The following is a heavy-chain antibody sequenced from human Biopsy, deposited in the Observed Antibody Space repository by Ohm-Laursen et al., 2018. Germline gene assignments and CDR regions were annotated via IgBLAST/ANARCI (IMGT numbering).Heavy chain of an antibody. Sequence: SVKVSCKASAYTLTDYYLHWVRQAPGQGLEWMGWINPDSGGTNYAQKFQGRVTMTRDTSISTVQMELSGLRSDDTAVYYCARVGFSSTWPPDRHDAFDIWGQGTMVTVSS. J-gene: IGHJ3*02. D-gene: IGHD6-13*01. CDR1: AYTLTDYY. V-gene: IGHV1-2*02. CDR2: INPDSGGT. CDR3: ARVGFSSTWPPDRHDAFDI.